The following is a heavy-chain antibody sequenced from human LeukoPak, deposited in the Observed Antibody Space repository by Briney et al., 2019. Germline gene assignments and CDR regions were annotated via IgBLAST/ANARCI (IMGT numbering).Heavy chain of an antibody. D-gene: IGHD3-9*01. J-gene: IGHJ4*02. V-gene: IGHV3-30-3*02. CDR3: AKHPGIYVDWGVDY. Sequence: GRSLRLSCAASGFTFRSYAMHWVRQAPGKGLEWVAVISYDGSNKYYADSVKGRFTISRDNSKNTLYLQMNSLRAEDTAVYYCAKHPGIYVDWGVDYWGQGTLVTVSS. CDR2: ISYDGSNK. CDR1: GFTFRSYA.